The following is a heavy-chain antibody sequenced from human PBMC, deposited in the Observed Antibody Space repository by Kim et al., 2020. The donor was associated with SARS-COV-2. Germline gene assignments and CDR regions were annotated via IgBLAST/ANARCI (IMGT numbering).Heavy chain of an antibody. CDR1: GFTFISSA. J-gene: IGHJ6*02. V-gene: IGHV1-58*01. Sequence: SVKVSCKASGFTFISSAVQWVRQARGQRLEWIGWIVVGSGHTNYAQKFQDRVTITTDMSTSTTYMELTSLTYEDTAVYYCAATAVAGTSGYYGMDVWGQGTTVTVSS. CDR2: IVVGSGHT. CDR3: AATAVAGTSGYYGMDV. D-gene: IGHD6-19*01.